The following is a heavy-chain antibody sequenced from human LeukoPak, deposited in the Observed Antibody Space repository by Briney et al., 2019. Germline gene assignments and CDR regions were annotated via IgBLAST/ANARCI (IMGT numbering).Heavy chain of an antibody. V-gene: IGHV1-69*05. Sequence: ASVKVSCKASGGTFSSYAISWVQQAPGQGLEWMGRIIPIFGTANYAQKFQGRVTITTDESTTTAYMELSSLRSEDTAVYYCARDKTGHRYIYGDYHPFDHWGQGTLVTVSS. CDR1: GGTFSSYA. CDR3: ARDKTGHRYIYGDYHPFDH. J-gene: IGHJ4*02. CDR2: IIPIFGTA. D-gene: IGHD4-17*01.